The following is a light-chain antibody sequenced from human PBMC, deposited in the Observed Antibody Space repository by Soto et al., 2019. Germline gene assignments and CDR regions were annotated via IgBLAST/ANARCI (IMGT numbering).Light chain of an antibody. CDR3: QHYNTDPGT. CDR2: TAS. J-gene: IGKJ1*01. CDR1: QSISSW. V-gene: IGKV1-5*03. Sequence: DIPMSQSPSTLSASVGDRATITCRASQSISSWVAWYQQKPGKGPKLLIYTASHLDSGVPSRFSGSGSGTDFTLTISILQPGDFATYYCQHYNTDPGTFGHRTKVDIK.